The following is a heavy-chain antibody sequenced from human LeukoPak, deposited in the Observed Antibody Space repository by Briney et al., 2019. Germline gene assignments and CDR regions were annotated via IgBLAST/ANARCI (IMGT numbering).Heavy chain of an antibody. J-gene: IGHJ3*02. D-gene: IGHD3-9*01. CDR3: ARDYQYYDILTGLVDDAFDI. CDR1: GFTFDDYG. V-gene: IGHV3-7*01. Sequence: PGGSLRLSCAASGFTFDDYGMSWVRQAPGKGLEWVANIKQDGSEKYYVDSVKGRFTISRDNAKNSLYLQMNSLRAEDTAVYYCARDYQYYDILTGLVDDAFDIWGQGTMVTVSS. CDR2: IKQDGSEK.